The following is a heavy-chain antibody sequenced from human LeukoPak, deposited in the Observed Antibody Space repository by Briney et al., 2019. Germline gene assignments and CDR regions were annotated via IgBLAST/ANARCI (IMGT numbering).Heavy chain of an antibody. V-gene: IGHV4-61*05. CDR2: IYYSGST. Sequence: SETLPLTCTVSGDSISSSSYFWGWIRQPPGKGLEWIGYIYYSGSTKYNPSLKSRVTISVDTSKNQFSLKLSSVTAADTAVYYCARGARAGYNLEPFDYWGQGTLVTVSS. CDR3: ARGARAGYNLEPFDY. J-gene: IGHJ4*02. D-gene: IGHD5-24*01. CDR1: GDSISSSSYF.